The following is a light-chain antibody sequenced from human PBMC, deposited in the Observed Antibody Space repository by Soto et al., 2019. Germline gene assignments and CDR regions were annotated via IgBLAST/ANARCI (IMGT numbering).Light chain of an antibody. CDR3: QSYDSSLFAYV. CDR1: SSNIGARYD. V-gene: IGLV1-40*01. CDR2: GNS. J-gene: IGLJ1*01. Sequence: QSVLTQPPSVSGAPGQRVTISCTGSSSNIGARYDVHWYQQLPGTAPKLLIYGNSNRPSGVPDRFSGSKSGTSASLAITGLRAEDEADYYYQSYDSSLFAYVFGTGTKLTVL.